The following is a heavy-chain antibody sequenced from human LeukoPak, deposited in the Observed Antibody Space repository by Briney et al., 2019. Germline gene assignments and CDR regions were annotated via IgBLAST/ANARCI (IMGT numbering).Heavy chain of an antibody. D-gene: IGHD1-26*01. CDR1: GFTFDDYA. J-gene: IGHJ5*02. CDR3: ARDLALGWFDP. V-gene: IGHV3-20*01. Sequence: GGSLRLSCAASGFTFDDYAMSWVREAPGKGLEWVSGINWNGGSTGYADSVKGRFTISRDNAKNSLYLQMNSLRAEDTALYHCARDLALGWFDPWGQGTLVTVSS. CDR2: INWNGGST.